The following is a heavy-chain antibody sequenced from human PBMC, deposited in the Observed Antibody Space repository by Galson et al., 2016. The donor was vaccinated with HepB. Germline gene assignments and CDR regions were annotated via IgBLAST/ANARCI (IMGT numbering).Heavy chain of an antibody. D-gene: IGHD1-7*01. Sequence: SLRLSCAASGFTFSDHYMSWFRQAPGKGLEWVSYISSSGSTIYYADSVKGRFTISRDNARNTVYLQMNSLRADDTAVYYCVRDRRNYVLSVADAFDIWGQGTMLTVSS. CDR3: VRDRRNYVLSVADAFDI. V-gene: IGHV3-11*04. CDR1: GFTFSDHY. CDR2: ISSSGSTI. J-gene: IGHJ3*02.